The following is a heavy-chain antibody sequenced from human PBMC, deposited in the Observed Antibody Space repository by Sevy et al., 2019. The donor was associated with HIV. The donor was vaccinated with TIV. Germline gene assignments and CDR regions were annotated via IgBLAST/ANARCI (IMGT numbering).Heavy chain of an antibody. Sequence: GGSLRLSCAASGFTVSSNYMSWVRQAPGKGLEWVSVIYSGGSTYYADAMKGRFTISRDNSKNTLYLQMNGLRAEDTARYYCASGTTVVTLDYWGQGTLVTVSS. V-gene: IGHV3-53*01. CDR2: IYSGGST. CDR1: GFTVSSNY. CDR3: ASGTTVVTLDY. J-gene: IGHJ4*02. D-gene: IGHD4-17*01.